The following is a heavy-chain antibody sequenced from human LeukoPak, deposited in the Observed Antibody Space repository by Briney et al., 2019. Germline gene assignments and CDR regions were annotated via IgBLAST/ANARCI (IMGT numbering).Heavy chain of an antibody. CDR2: IGSSGRDT. CDR1: GFTFSDYY. V-gene: IGHV3-23*01. D-gene: IGHD3-16*01. J-gene: IGHJ4*02. Sequence: PGGSLRLSCAASGFTFSDYYMSWIRQAPGKGLEWVSTIGSSGRDTYYADSVKGRFTISRDNSKNTLYLQMNSLRAEDTALYYCTLKLGGYYFDSWGQGILVTVSS. CDR3: TLKLGGYYFDS.